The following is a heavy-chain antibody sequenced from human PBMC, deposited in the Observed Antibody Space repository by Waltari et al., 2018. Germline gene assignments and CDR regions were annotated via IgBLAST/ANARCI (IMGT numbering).Heavy chain of an antibody. Sequence: QLQLQESGPGLVKPSVTLSLTCSAPGAAFSSRTYYWGWVRQPPGKGLELIGCMFNGGSTYYNPSLKSRVTISVDTSKNQFSLRLNSVTAADTAIYYCARHGYSGGWFDPWGQGTLVTVSS. CDR2: MFNGGST. D-gene: IGHD4-17*01. CDR3: ARHGYSGGWFDP. CDR1: GAAFSSRTYY. V-gene: IGHV4-39*01. J-gene: IGHJ5*02.